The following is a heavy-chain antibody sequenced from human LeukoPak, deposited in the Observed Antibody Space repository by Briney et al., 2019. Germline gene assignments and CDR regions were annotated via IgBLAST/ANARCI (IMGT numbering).Heavy chain of an antibody. CDR2: ITSGSSYI. D-gene: IGHD1-26*01. CDR3: ARDPYSGSYGNYYYYFMDV. Sequence: PGGSLRLSCAASGFTFSSYNMNWVRQAPGKGLEWVSSITSGSSYIYYADSVKGRFTISRDNAKNSLYLQMNSLRAEDTAVYYCARDPYSGSYGNYYYYFMDVWGKGTTVTISS. V-gene: IGHV3-21*01. J-gene: IGHJ6*03. CDR1: GFTFSSYN.